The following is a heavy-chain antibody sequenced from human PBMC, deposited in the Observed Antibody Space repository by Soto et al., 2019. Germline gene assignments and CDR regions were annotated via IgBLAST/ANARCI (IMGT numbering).Heavy chain of an antibody. Sequence: SETLSLTCTVSGGSISSYYWSWIRQPPGKGLEWIAYIYYSGSTNYNPSLQSRVTISVDTSKNQFSLKLSSVTAADTAVYYCAGDPTRTGTTTGFDSWGQGTLVTVSS. V-gene: IGHV4-59*01. CDR1: GGSISSYY. D-gene: IGHD1-7*01. CDR2: IYYSGST. CDR3: AGDPTRTGTTTGFDS. J-gene: IGHJ4*02.